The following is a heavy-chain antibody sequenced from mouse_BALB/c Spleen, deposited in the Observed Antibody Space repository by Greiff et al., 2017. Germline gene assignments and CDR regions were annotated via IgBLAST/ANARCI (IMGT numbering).Heavy chain of an antibody. J-gene: IGHJ4*01. CDR1: GFSLTGYG. CDR2: IWGDGST. D-gene: IGHD1-1*01. CDR3: AREVYYYGSPYYAMDY. V-gene: IGHV2-6-7*01. Sequence: VKLQESGPGLVAPSQSLSITCTVSGFSLTGYGVNWVRQPPGKGLEWLGMIWGDGSTDYNSALKSRLSISKDNSKSQVFLKMNSLQTDDTARYYCAREVYYYGSPYYAMDYWGQGTSVTVSS.